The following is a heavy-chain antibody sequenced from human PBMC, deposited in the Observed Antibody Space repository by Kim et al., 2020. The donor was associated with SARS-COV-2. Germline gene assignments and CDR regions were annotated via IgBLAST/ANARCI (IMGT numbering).Heavy chain of an antibody. V-gene: IGHV4-4*02. CDR1: GASISSSSC. CDR2: VDHSGTT. Sequence: SETLSLICVVSGASISSSSCWSWVRQPPGKGLEWIGEVDHSGTTSYNVSLKNRVSILVDKSKNQFSLRLTSVSAADTGVYYCARGVSCAWTLRAWFDPWGKGTVVTVS. CDR3: ARGVSCAWTLRAWFDP. J-gene: IGHJ5*02. D-gene: IGHD3-16*01.